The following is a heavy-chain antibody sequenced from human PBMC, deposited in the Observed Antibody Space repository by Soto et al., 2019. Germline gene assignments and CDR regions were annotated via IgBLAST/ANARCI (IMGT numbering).Heavy chain of an antibody. CDR2: INHSGST. D-gene: IGHD2-15*01. V-gene: IGHV4-34*01. CDR3: ARGGIVVVVAAPAYYYYYGMDV. Sequence: QVQLQQWGAGLLKPSETLSLTCAVYGGSFSGYYWSWIRQPPGKGLEWIGEINHSGSTNYNPSLKSRVTISVDTSKNQFSLKLSSVTAADTAVYYCARGGIVVVVAAPAYYYYYGMDVWGQGTTVTVSS. CDR1: GGSFSGYY. J-gene: IGHJ6*02.